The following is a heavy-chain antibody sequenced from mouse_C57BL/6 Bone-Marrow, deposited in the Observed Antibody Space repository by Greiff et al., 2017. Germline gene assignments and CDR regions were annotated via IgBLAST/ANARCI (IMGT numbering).Heavy chain of an antibody. Sequence: DVKLQESGAELVRPGASVKLSCTASGFNIKADYMHWVKQRPEQGLEWIGWIAPENGDTEYASKLQGKATITADTSSNTAYLQLSSLKSEDTAVYYCTKDYYSNYGFAYWGQGTLVTVSA. CDR1: GFNIKADY. D-gene: IGHD2-5*01. CDR2: IAPENGDT. V-gene: IGHV14-4*01. CDR3: TKDYYSNYGFAY. J-gene: IGHJ3*01.